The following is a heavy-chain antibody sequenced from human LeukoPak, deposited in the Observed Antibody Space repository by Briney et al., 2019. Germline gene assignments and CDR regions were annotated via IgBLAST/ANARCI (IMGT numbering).Heavy chain of an antibody. D-gene: IGHD2-15*01. Sequence: SETLSLTCTVSGGSVSSGSYYWSWIRQPPGKGLEWIGYIYYSGSTNYNPSLKSRVTISVDTSRNQFSLKLSSVTAADTAVYYCARALVVVAATEWEFDYWGQGTLVTVSS. J-gene: IGHJ4*02. CDR3: ARALVVVAATEWEFDY. V-gene: IGHV4-61*01. CDR1: GGSVSSGSYY. CDR2: IYYSGST.